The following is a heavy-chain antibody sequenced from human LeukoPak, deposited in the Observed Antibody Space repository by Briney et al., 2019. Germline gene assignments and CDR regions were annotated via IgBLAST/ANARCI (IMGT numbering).Heavy chain of an antibody. CDR3: AATKGITMIVVVISWYFDL. J-gene: IGHJ2*01. CDR2: ISGSGGST. Sequence: PGGSLRLSCAASGFTFSSYAMSWVRQAPGKGLEWVSAISGSGGSTYYADSVKGRFTISRDNSKNPLYLQMNSLRAEDTAVYYCAATKGITMIVVVISWYFDLWGRGTLVTVSS. CDR1: GFTFSSYA. D-gene: IGHD3-22*01. V-gene: IGHV3-23*01.